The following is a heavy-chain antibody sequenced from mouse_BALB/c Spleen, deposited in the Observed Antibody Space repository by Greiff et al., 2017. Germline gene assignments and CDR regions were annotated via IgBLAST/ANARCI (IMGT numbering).Heavy chain of an antibody. CDR1: GFSLTSYG. V-gene: IGHV2-9*02. Sequence: VKLQESGPGLVAPSQSLSITCTVSGFSLTSYGVHWVRQPPGKGLEWLGVIWAGGSTNYNSALMSRLSISKDNSKSQVFLKMNSLQTDDTAMYYCARDRGYGYFDVWGAGTTVTVSS. CDR2: IWAGGST. J-gene: IGHJ1*01. CDR3: ARDRGYGYFDV.